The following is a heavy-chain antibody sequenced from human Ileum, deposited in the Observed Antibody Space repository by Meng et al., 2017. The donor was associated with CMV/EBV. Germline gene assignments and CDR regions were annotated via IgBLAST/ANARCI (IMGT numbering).Heavy chain of an antibody. J-gene: IGHJ4*02. D-gene: IGHD2/OR15-2a*01. Sequence: GSLRLSCTVSGGSISSSTYYWGWIRQPPGKGPEWIASVFYNGLTYYNPSLKSRVTILVDTSKNQFSLRVTSLTAADPAVYYCARGREYSSSDYWGQGTLVTVSS. CDR1: GGSISSSTYY. CDR2: VFYNGLT. V-gene: IGHV4-39*07. CDR3: ARGREYSSSDY.